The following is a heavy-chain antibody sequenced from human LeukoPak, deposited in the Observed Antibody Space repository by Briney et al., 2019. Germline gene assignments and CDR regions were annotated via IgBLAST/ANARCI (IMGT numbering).Heavy chain of an antibody. CDR2: ISAYSGNT. D-gene: IGHD3-3*01. CDR1: GYTFTSYA. V-gene: IGHV1-18*01. J-gene: IGHJ3*02. Sequence: GASVKVSCKASGYTFTSYAINWVRQAPGQGLEWMGWISAYSGNTNYAQKLQGRVTMTTDTSTSTAYMEVRSLRSDDTAVYYCARVEWSGYRDAFDIWGQGTMVTVSS. CDR3: ARVEWSGYRDAFDI.